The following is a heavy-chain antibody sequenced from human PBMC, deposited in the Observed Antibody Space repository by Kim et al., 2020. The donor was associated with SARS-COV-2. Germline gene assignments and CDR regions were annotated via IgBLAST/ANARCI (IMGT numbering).Heavy chain of an antibody. Sequence: GGSLRLSCAASVFTFSGSAMHWVRQASGKGLEWVGRIRSKANSYATAYAASVKGRFTISRDDSKNTAYLQMNSLKTEDTAVYYCSGNYGDYLYYYGMDVWGQGTTVTVSS. J-gene: IGHJ6*02. D-gene: IGHD4-17*01. V-gene: IGHV3-73*01. CDR3: SGNYGDYLYYYGMDV. CDR2: IRSKANSYAT. CDR1: VFTFSGSA.